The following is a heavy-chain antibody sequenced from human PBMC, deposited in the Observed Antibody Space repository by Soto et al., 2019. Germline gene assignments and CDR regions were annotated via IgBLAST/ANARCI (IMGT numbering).Heavy chain of an antibody. Sequence: SVKVSCKASGGTFSSYAISWVRQAPGQGPEWMGGIIPIFGTANYAQKFQGRVTITADKSTSTAYMELSSLRSEDTAVYYCARSRPQLLWFGEFQHPNYYYGMDVWGQGTTVTVSS. J-gene: IGHJ6*02. CDR2: IIPIFGTA. CDR3: ARSRPQLLWFGEFQHPNYYYGMDV. V-gene: IGHV1-69*06. D-gene: IGHD3-10*01. CDR1: GGTFSSYA.